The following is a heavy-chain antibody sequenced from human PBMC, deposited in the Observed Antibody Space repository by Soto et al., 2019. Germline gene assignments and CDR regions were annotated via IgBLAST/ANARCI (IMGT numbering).Heavy chain of an antibody. CDR2: INHSGST. CDR3: ARVRQQLVQTYYYYGMDV. D-gene: IGHD6-13*01. J-gene: IGHJ6*02. CDR1: GGSFSGYY. V-gene: IGHV4-34*01. Sequence: ASETLSLTCAVYGGSFSGYYWSWIRQPPGKGLEWIGEINHSGSTNYNPSLKSRVTISVDTSKNQFSLKLSSVTAADTAVYYCARVRQQLVQTYYYYGMDVWGQGTTVTVSS.